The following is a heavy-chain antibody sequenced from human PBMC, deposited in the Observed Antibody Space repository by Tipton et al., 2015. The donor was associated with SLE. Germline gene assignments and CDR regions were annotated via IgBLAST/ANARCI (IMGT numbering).Heavy chain of an antibody. J-gene: IGHJ5*02. CDR1: GFTFSSYS. D-gene: IGHD6-19*01. CDR3: ARDSSITGGWFDP. V-gene: IGHV3-48*01. CDR2: ISSSSSTI. Sequence: SLRLSCAASGFTFSSYSMNWVRQAPGKGLEWVSYISSSSSTIYYADSVKGRFTISRDNAKNSLYLQMNSLRAEDTAVYYCARDSSITGGWFDPWGQGTLVTVSS.